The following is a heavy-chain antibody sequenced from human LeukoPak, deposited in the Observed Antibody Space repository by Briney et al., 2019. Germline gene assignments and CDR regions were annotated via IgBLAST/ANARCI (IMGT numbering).Heavy chain of an antibody. CDR3: AGSYYYDSSGSDAFDI. D-gene: IGHD3-22*01. V-gene: IGHV4-34*01. CDR2: INHSGST. J-gene: IGHJ3*02. CDR1: GGSFSGYY. Sequence: SETLSLTCAVYGGSFSGYYWSWIRQPPGKGLEWIGEINHSGSTNYNPSLKSRVTISVDTSKNRFSLKLSSVTAADTAVYYCAGSYYYDSSGSDAFDIWGHGTMVTVSS.